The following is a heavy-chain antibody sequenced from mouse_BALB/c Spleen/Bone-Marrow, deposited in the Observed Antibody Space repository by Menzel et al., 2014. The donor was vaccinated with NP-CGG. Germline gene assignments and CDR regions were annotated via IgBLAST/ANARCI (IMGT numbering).Heavy chain of an antibody. CDR1: GYTFTSYT. V-gene: IGHV1-4*01. J-gene: IGHJ2*01. D-gene: IGHD1-1*01. Sequence: LVESGAELARPGASVKMSCKASGYTFTSYTMHWVKQRPGQGLEWIGYINPSSGYTNYNQKFKDKATLTADKSSSTAYMQLSSLTSGDSAVYYCARESLYGSNYYWGQGTTLTVSS. CDR3: ARESLYGSNYY. CDR2: INPSSGYT.